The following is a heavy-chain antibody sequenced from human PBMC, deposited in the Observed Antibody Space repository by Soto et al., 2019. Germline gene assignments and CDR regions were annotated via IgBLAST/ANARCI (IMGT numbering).Heavy chain of an antibody. CDR3: AKERATTTSFDY. D-gene: IGHD4-17*01. V-gene: IGHV3-23*01. CDR1: GFTFTDYA. Sequence: GGSLRLSCAASGFTFTDYAISWVRQAPGKGLEWVSSVTASCDITYYADSVKGRFTISRDNSKRTLHLQMNSLRADDTALYYCAKERATTTSFDYWGQGALVTVSS. CDR2: VTASCDIT. J-gene: IGHJ4*02.